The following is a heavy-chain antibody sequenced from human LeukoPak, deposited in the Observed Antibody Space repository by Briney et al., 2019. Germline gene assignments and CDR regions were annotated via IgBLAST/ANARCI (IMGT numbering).Heavy chain of an antibody. D-gene: IGHD4-23*01. Sequence: GGSLRLSCAASGFTFSDYYMSWIRQAPGKGLEWVLSISSSSSYIYYADSVKGRFTISRDNAKNSLYLQMNSLRVEDTAVYYCARGRPHGNDYWGQGTLVTVSS. CDR1: GFTFSDYY. CDR2: ISSSSSYI. V-gene: IGHV3-11*06. CDR3: ARGRPHGNDY. J-gene: IGHJ4*02.